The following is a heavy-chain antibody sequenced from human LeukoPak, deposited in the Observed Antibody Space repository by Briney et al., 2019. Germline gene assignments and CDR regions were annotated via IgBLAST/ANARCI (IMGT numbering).Heavy chain of an antibody. CDR1: GFTFSSYA. CDR2: ITSSSVYI. V-gene: IGHV3-21*01. D-gene: IGHD2-21*02. J-gene: IGHJ4*02. CDR3: ARDGSRGNLVTAPDY. Sequence: GGSLRLSCAASGFTFSSYAMSWVRQAPGKGLEWVSSITSSSVYIYYADSVRGRFTTSRDNAKNSLYLQMNSLRAEDTAIYYCARDGSRGNLVTAPDYWGQGTLVTVSS.